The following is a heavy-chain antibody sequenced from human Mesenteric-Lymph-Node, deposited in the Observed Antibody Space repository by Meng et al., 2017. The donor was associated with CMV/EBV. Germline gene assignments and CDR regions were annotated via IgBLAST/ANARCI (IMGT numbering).Heavy chain of an antibody. J-gene: IGHJ3*02. CDR2: INSDGSST. D-gene: IGHD2-2*01. CDR1: GFTFSSYW. Sequence: GGSLRLSCAASGFTFSSYWMHWVRQAPGKGLVWVSRINSDGSSTSYADSVKGRFTISRDNAKNTLYLQMNRLRAEDTAVYYCARGRLGYCSSTSCHDAFDIWGQGTMVTVSS. V-gene: IGHV3-74*01. CDR3: ARGRLGYCSSTSCHDAFDI.